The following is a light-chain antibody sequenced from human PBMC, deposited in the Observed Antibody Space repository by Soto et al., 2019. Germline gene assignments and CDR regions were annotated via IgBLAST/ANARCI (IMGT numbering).Light chain of an antibody. CDR3: CSYSTDTTLYV. V-gene: IGLV2-14*01. Sequence: SVLTQPASLSGSPGESITISCSGTNSDVGDYNLASRYQQRPGEAPKLVIFDVSNRPSGVSDRFSGSKSGNTASLTISGLQAEDEGDYFCCSYSTDTTLYVFGSGTKVTVL. CDR1: NSDVGDYNL. CDR2: DVS. J-gene: IGLJ1*01.